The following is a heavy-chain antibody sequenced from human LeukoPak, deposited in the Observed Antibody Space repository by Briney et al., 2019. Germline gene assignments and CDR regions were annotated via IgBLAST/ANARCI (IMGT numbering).Heavy chain of an antibody. CDR1: VASISSNY. CDR3: ARQADYGAYGRYYYGMDV. D-gene: IGHD4-17*01. J-gene: IGHJ6*02. V-gene: IGHV4-59*08. Sequence: PSETLSLTCTVSVASISSNYWSWVRQPPGQGLEWIGYIYYSGSTNYNTSLKSRVTISVDTSKNQFSLKLSSVTAVDTAVYYCARQADYGAYGRYYYGMDVWGQGTTVTVSS. CDR2: IYYSGST.